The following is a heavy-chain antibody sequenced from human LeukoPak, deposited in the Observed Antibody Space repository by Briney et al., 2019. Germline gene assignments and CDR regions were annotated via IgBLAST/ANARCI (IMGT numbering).Heavy chain of an antibody. CDR3: ARNGRGYSFDY. D-gene: IGHD2-8*01. CDR2: IYYGGSS. V-gene: IGHV4-59*01. Sequence: SETLSLTCTVSGGSISTYYWSWIRKAPGKGLEWIGYIYYGGSSNPNPSLKSRVTMSLDTSKNQFSLKLSSVTAADTAVYYCARNGRGYSFDYWGQGTLVTVSS. J-gene: IGHJ4*02. CDR1: GGSISTYY.